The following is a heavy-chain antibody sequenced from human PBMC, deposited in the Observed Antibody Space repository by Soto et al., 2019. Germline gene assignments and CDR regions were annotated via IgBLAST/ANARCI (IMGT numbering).Heavy chain of an antibody. CDR2: IKQDGSEK. D-gene: IGHD3-10*01. CDR3: VLDLYYYGSGVNSLTFDY. V-gene: IGHV3-7*01. CDR1: GFTFSSYW. J-gene: IGHJ4*02. Sequence: GGSLRLSCAASGFTFSSYWMSWVRQAPGKGLEWVANIKQDGSEKYYVDSVKGRFTISRDNAKNSLYLQMNSLRAEDTAVYYCVLDLYYYGSGVNSLTFDYWGQGTLVTVSS.